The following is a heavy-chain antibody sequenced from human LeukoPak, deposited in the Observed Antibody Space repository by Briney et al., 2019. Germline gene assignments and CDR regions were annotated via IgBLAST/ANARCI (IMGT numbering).Heavy chain of an antibody. CDR2: IWYDGSNK. CDR1: GFTFSNYG. J-gene: IGHJ4*02. D-gene: IGHD6-19*01. CDR3: ARGSLGTIAVAGTLDY. V-gene: IGHV3-33*01. Sequence: GGSLRLSCAASGFTFSNYGMHWVRQAPGKGLEWVAVIWYDGSNKYYADSVKGRFTISRDNSKNTLYLLMNSLRAEDTAGYYCARGSLGTIAVAGTLDYWGQGILVTVSS.